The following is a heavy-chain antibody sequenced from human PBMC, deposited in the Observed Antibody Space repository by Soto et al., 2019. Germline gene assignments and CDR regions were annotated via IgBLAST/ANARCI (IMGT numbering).Heavy chain of an antibody. J-gene: IGHJ4*02. CDR2: IYHSGST. Sequence: QVQLQESGPGLVKPSGTLSLTCAVSGGSITSDDNWWSWVRQPPGKGLEWIGEIYHSGSTNYNPSLNSRVTISVDKSKNQFSLKLTSVTAADTAVYYCVSSNWYSLDYWGQGTRVTVSS. CDR1: GGSITSDDNW. V-gene: IGHV4-4*02. D-gene: IGHD6-13*01. CDR3: VSSNWYSLDY.